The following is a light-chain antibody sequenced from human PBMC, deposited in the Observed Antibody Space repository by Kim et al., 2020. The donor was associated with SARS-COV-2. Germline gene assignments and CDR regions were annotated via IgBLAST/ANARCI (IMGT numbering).Light chain of an antibody. V-gene: IGLV3-9*01. Sequence: SVDLGQPATITCEGNNIGRKKVHWYQQKPGQAPVLVIYRDTNRPSGIPERFSGSNSGNTATLTISRAQAGDDSDFYCQVWDSNTWVFGGGTKVTVL. CDR1: NIGRKK. CDR2: RDT. CDR3: QVWDSNTWV. J-gene: IGLJ3*02.